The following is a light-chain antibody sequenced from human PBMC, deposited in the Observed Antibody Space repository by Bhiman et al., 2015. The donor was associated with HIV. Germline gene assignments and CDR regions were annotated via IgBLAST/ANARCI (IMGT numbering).Light chain of an antibody. CDR1: SSDVGGYNY. Sequence: QSALTQPRSVSGSPGQSVTISCTGTSSDVGGYNYVSWYQQHPDKAPKLILYDVTNRPSGVSNRFSGSKSANTASLTISGLQAEDEADYYCSSYTSSSTVVFGGGTKLTVL. CDR3: SSYTSSSTVV. J-gene: IGLJ2*01. V-gene: IGLV2-14*03. CDR2: DVT.